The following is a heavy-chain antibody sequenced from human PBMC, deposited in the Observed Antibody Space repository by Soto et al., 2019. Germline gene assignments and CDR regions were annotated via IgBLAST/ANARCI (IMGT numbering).Heavy chain of an antibody. CDR1: GFTFSSCT. V-gene: IGHV3-21*01. CDR2: VSGGGTT. J-gene: IGHJ4*02. CDR3: AREVQPVVRREYDC. Sequence: GGSLRLSCAVSGFTFSSCTMNWVRQAPGKGLEWVSSVSGGGTTYYADSVKGRFTISRDNARNSLYLQMNSLRTGDTAVYYCAREVQPVVRREYDCWGQGTLVTVSS. D-gene: IGHD1-1*01.